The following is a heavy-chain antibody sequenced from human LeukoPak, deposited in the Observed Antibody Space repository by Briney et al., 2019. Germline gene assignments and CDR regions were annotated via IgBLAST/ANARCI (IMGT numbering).Heavy chain of an antibody. CDR3: ARDILEWFYRGDAFDI. CDR1: GFTFSSYA. D-gene: IGHD3-3*01. CDR2: ISYDGSNK. J-gene: IGHJ3*02. V-gene: IGHV3-30*04. Sequence: AGGSLRLSCAASGFTFSSYAMHWVRQAPGKGLEWVAVISYDGSNKYYADSVKGRFTISRDNSKTTLYLQMNSLRAEDTAVYYCARDILEWFYRGDAFDIWGQGTMVTVSS.